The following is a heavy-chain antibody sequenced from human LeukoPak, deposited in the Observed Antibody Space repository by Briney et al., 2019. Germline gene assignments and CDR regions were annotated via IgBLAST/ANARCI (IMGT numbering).Heavy chain of an antibody. D-gene: IGHD6-13*01. CDR3: ARLPGIAAAYSNY. CDR2: ISSSSSYI. CDR1: GFTFSSYS. J-gene: IGHJ4*02. Sequence: VGSLRLSCAASGFTFSSYSMNWVRQAPGKGLEWVSSISSSSSYIYYADSVKGRFTISRDNAKNSLYLQMNSLRAEDTAVYYCARLPGIAAAYSNYWGQGTLVTVSS. V-gene: IGHV3-21*01.